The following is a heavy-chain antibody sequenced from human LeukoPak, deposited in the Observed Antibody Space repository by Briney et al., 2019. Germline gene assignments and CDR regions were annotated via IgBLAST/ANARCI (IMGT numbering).Heavy chain of an antibody. CDR2: INPRSGGT. V-gene: IGHV1-2*02. Sequence: ASVPETFLGSVYTYLYDLMDELRQAPRQGLEWMGWINPRSGGTNSAQRFQGRVTMTRDTSIDTVYMELSRLTADDTDVCYCSRGPTAGDLYCCGRRILVTVSS. J-gene: IGHJ4*02. D-gene: IGHD3-10*01. CDR1: VYTYLYDL. CDR3: SRGPTAGDLYC.